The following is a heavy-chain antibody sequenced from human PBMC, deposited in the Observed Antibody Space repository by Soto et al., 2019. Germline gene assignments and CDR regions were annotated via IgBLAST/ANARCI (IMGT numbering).Heavy chain of an antibody. CDR3: ARDDTSSIDYLHY. J-gene: IGHJ4*02. Sequence: SETLSLTCTVTGDSVNSYYWSWMRQPPGKGLECMGYVYYSGSTNYNPSLKSRVTISVDTSKNQISLRLKSVTAADTAVYYCARDDTSSIDYLHYRGQRSLVTVSS. CDR1: GDSVNSYY. V-gene: IGHV4-59*02. CDR2: VYYSGST. D-gene: IGHD3-16*02.